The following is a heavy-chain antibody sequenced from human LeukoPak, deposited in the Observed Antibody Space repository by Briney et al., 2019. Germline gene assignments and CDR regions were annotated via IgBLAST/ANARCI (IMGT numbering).Heavy chain of an antibody. CDR2: IKQDGSEK. D-gene: IGHD2-2*01. J-gene: IGHJ4*02. Sequence: GRSLRLSCAASGFTFSSYWMTWVRQAPGKGLEWVANIKQDGSEKYYVDSVKGRFTISRDNAKNSLYLQMNSLRAEDTAVYYCARDRRCSSTSCYYFDYWGQGTLVTVSS. V-gene: IGHV3-7*04. CDR3: ARDRRCSSTSCYYFDY. CDR1: GFTFSSYW.